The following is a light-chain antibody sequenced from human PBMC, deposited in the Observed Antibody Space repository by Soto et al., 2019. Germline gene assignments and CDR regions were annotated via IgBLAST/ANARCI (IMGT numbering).Light chain of an antibody. V-gene: IGLV2-14*01. CDR3: TSYTNRYTYV. CDR2: NVY. Sequence: QSVLTQPASVSGSPGQSITISCTGTSSDVGGYDYVGWYQQHPGKAPKLMIYNVYNRPSGVSFRFSGSKSGNTASLTISGLQTEDEADYYCTSYTNRYTYVFGPGTKVTVL. J-gene: IGLJ1*01. CDR1: SSDVGGYDY.